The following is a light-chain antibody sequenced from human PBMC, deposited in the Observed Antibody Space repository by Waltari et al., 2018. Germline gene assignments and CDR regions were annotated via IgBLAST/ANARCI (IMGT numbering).Light chain of an antibody. J-gene: IGLJ2*01. CDR1: SSNIGNNY. CDR2: DND. CDR3: ATWDNSLNNVV. V-gene: IGLV1-51*01. Sequence: QSVLTQTPSVSAAPGQKVTISCSGSSSNIGNNYVSWHQQLPGSAPKLLIYDNDKRPSGIPDRFSGSKSGTSATLGITGLQTGDETHYYCATWDNSLNNVVFGGGTKLTVL.